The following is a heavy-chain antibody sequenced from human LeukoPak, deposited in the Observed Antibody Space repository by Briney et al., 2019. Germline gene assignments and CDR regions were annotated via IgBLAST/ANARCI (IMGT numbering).Heavy chain of an antibody. CDR1: GDSVSTNSAT. CDR3: ARDQGLGRYAFDI. CDR2: TYYRSKWYN. J-gene: IGHJ3*02. D-gene: IGHD7-27*01. Sequence: SQTLSLTCAIPGDSVSTNSATWNWIRQSPSRGLEWLGRTYYRSKWYNDYAVSVKSRITINPDTSKNQFSLQLNSVTPEDTAVYYCARDQGLGRYAFDIWGQGTMVTVSS. V-gene: IGHV6-1*01.